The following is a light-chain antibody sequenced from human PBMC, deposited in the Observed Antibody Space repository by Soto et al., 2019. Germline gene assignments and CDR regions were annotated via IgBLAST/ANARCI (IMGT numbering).Light chain of an antibody. CDR3: LQHNSDPWT. J-gene: IGKJ1*01. V-gene: IGKV1-17*01. Sequence: DIQMTQSPSSLSASVGDRVTLTCLVSQDIKDHLGWYQQKPGKAPKSLIYVASRLQSGVPPRFSGSGPGTEFTHTISSLQPEDLASSFCLQHNSDPWTFGQGTKVEI. CDR1: QDIKDH. CDR2: VAS.